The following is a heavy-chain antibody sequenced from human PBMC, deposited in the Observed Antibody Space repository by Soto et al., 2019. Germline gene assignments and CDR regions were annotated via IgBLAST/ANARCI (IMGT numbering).Heavy chain of an antibody. CDR2: VYHSGST. Sequence: SETLSLTCTVSGGSINNYFWSWIRQPPGKGLEWIGYVYHSGSTSYNPSLKSRVTISVDKSKNQISLRLSSVTAADTAVYFCARGSAWSGTNWFDPWGQGSLVT. J-gene: IGHJ5*02. V-gene: IGHV4-59*08. CDR1: GGSINNYF. CDR3: ARGSAWSGTNWFDP. D-gene: IGHD6-19*01.